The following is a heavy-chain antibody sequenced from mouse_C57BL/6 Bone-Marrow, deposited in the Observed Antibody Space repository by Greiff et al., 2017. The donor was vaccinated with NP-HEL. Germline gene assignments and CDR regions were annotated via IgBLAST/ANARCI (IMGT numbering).Heavy chain of an antibody. V-gene: IGHV1-61*01. CDR2: IYPSDSET. Sequence: QVQLQQPGAELVRPGSSVKLSCKASGYTFTSYWMDWVKQRPGQGLEWIGNIYPSDSETHYNQKFKDKATLTVDKSSSTAYMQLSSLTSEDSAFYYLARQGNYSNRGAMDYWGQGTSVTVSS. CDR3: ARQGNYSNRGAMDY. CDR1: GYTFTSYW. D-gene: IGHD2-5*01. J-gene: IGHJ4*01.